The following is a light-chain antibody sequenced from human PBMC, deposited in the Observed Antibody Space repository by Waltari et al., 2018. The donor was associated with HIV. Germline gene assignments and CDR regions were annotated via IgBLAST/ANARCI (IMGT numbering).Light chain of an antibody. CDR2: EVN. CDR1: SSDVGNYNL. Sequence: QSALTQPASVSGSPGQSITISCTGTSSDVGNYNLVSWYQHHPGKVPKLMIYEVNKRPSGFSILVAGSKSGNTASLTISGLQAEDEVDYYCCSYAGSNTVIFGGGTKVTVL. V-gene: IGLV2-23*02. J-gene: IGLJ2*01. CDR3: CSYAGSNTVI.